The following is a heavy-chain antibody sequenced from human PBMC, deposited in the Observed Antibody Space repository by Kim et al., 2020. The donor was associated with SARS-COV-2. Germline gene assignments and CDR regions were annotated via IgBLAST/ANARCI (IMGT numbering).Heavy chain of an antibody. V-gene: IGHV3-43*02. Sequence: GGSLRLSCAASGFTFDHSAMHWVRQAPGKGPEWISLISGNGETRYYADSVEGRFTISIDHSKNSVYLQMNILRTEDTALYYCVRASGWLPRSWGQGTPVTVSS. CDR2: ISGNGETR. CDR1: GFTFDHSA. J-gene: IGHJ5*02. CDR3: VRASGWLPRS. D-gene: IGHD6-19*01.